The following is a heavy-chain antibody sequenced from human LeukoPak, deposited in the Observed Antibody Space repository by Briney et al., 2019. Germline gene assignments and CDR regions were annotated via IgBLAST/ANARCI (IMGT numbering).Heavy chain of an antibody. J-gene: IGHJ5*02. V-gene: IGHV1-8*01. Sequence: SVKLSCKASGCTFNSYYINGVRQATGQGLEWMGWMNLNSGNTGDAQKFQGRVTMTRNTSISTAYMELSSLRSEDTAVYYCARVESGAGKNWFYPWGQGTLVTVSS. D-gene: IGHD3-10*01. CDR1: GCTFNSYY. CDR3: ARVESGAGKNWFYP. CDR2: MNLNSGNT.